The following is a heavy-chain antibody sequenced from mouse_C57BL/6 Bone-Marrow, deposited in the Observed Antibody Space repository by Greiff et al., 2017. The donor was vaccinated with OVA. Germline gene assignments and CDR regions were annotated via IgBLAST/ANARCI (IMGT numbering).Heavy chain of an antibody. CDR1: GYTFTSYW. CDR3: ARDYDEYFDV. Sequence: QVQLQQPGAELVMPGASVKLSCKASGYTFTSYWMHWVKQRPGQGLEWIGEIDPSDSYTNYNQKLKGKSTLTVDKSSSSAYMQLSSLTSEDSAVYYCARDYDEYFDVWGTGTTVTVSS. D-gene: IGHD2-4*01. J-gene: IGHJ1*03. V-gene: IGHV1-69*01. CDR2: IDPSDSYT.